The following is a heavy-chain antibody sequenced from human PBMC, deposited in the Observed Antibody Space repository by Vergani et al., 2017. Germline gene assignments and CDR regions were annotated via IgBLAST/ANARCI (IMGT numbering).Heavy chain of an antibody. CDR2: ISGSGGST. D-gene: IGHD6-19*01. Sequence: EVQLLESGGGLVQPGGSLRLSCAASGFTFSSYAMSWVRQAPGKGLEWVSAISGSGGSTYYADSVKGRFTISRDNSKNTLYLQMNSLRAEDTAVYYCAKISNLLDSSGWSFFDYWGKGTTVTVSS. J-gene: IGHJ4*03. V-gene: IGHV3-23*01. CDR3: AKISNLLDSSGWSFFDY. CDR1: GFTFSSYA.